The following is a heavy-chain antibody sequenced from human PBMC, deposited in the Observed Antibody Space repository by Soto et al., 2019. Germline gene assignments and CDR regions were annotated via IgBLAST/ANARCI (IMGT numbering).Heavy chain of an antibody. CDR3: AREYDFWGGYYYYYMDV. V-gene: IGHV3-66*01. Sequence: PGGSLRLSCAASGFTVSSNYMSWVRQAPGKGLEWVSVIYSGGSTYYADSVKGRFTISRDNSKNTLYLQMNSLRAEDTAVYYCAREYDFWGGYYYYYMDVWGKGTTVTVSS. CDR1: GFTVSSNY. CDR2: IYSGGST. D-gene: IGHD3-3*01. J-gene: IGHJ6*03.